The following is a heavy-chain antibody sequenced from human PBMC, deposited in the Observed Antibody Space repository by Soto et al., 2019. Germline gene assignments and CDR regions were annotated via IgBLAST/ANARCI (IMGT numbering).Heavy chain of an antibody. J-gene: IGHJ5*02. Sequence: SETLSLTCTVSGGSISSSGYSWSWIRQPPGKGLEWIGYIYHSGSTYYNPSLKSRVTISVDRSKNQFSLKLSSVTAADTAVYYCARAGYCSGGSCYSEYNWFDPWGQGTLVSVSS. D-gene: IGHD2-15*01. CDR3: ARAGYCSGGSCYSEYNWFDP. V-gene: IGHV4-30-2*01. CDR2: IYHSGST. CDR1: GGSISSSGYS.